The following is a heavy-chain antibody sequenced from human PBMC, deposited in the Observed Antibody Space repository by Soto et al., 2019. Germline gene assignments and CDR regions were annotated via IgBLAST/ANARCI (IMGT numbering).Heavy chain of an antibody. Sequence: QVQLVESGGGVVQPGTSLRLSCVGSGFTFRSYVIHWVRQAPGKGLEWVALTSYDGSNKYYDDSVKGRFTISRDNSRKTVDLQMDRLRLEDTALYYCPRWGTTGGLDVWGQGTLVSVSS. CDR3: PRWGTTGGLDV. V-gene: IGHV3-30*19. CDR1: GFTFRSYV. D-gene: IGHD3-16*01. CDR2: TSYDGSNK. J-gene: IGHJ4*02.